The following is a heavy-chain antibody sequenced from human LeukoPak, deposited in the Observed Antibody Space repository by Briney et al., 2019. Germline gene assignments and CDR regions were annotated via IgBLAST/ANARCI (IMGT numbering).Heavy chain of an antibody. CDR1: GFTFSSYE. J-gene: IGHJ4*02. V-gene: IGHV3-48*03. Sequence: GGSLRLSCTASGFTFSSYEMNWVRQAPGKGLEWVSHISGSGTIIYYAHSVKGRFTISRDNAKNSLYLQMNSLRAEDTAVYYCARAMTSWGQGTLVTVSS. D-gene: IGHD4-11*01. CDR3: ARAMTS. CDR2: ISGSGTII.